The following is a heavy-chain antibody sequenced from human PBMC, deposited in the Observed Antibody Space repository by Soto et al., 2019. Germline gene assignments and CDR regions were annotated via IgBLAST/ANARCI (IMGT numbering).Heavy chain of an antibody. D-gene: IGHD3-16*02. CDR3: ARGTLTFGGVIDYYFDY. CDR2: IYYSGST. V-gene: IGHV4-59*01. J-gene: IGHJ4*02. Sequence: NPSETLSLTCTVSGGSISSYYWSWIRQPPGKGLEWIGYIYYSGSTNYNPSLKSRVTISVDTSKNQFSLKLSSVTAADTAVYYCARGTLTFGGVIDYYFDYWGQGTLVTVSS. CDR1: GGSISSYY.